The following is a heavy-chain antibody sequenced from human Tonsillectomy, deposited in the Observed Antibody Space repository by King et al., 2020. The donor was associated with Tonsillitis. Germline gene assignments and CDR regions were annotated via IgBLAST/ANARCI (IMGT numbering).Heavy chain of an antibody. J-gene: IGHJ6*02. CDR1: GGSISSSSYY. D-gene: IGHD3-16*02. V-gene: IGHV4-39*01. Sequence: QLQESGPGLVKPSETLSLTCTVSGGSISSSSYYWGWIRQPPGKGLEWIGSIYYSGSTYYNPSLKSRVTISVDTSKNQFSLKLSSVTAADTAVYYCARMLSSYGMDVWGQGTTVTVSS. CDR2: IYYSGST. CDR3: ARMLSSYGMDV.